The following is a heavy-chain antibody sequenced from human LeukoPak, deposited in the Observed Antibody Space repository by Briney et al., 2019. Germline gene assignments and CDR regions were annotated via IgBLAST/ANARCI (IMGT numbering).Heavy chain of an antibody. J-gene: IGHJ3*02. CDR3: ARGAQVGATDAFDI. Sequence: GGSLRLSCAASGFTFSSYAMHWVRQAPGKGLEWVAVISYDGSNKYYADSVKGRFTISRDNSKNTLYLQMNSLRAEDTAVYYCARGAQVGATDAFDIWGQGTLVTVSS. D-gene: IGHD1-26*01. CDR1: GFTFSSYA. V-gene: IGHV3-30-3*01. CDR2: ISYDGSNK.